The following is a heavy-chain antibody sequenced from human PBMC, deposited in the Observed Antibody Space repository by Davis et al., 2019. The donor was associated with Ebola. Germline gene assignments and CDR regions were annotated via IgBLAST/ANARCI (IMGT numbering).Heavy chain of an antibody. CDR3: ARVVARSGDGTYYFDY. CDR2: INHSGST. CDR1: GGSFSGYY. J-gene: IGHJ4*02. D-gene: IGHD2-21*02. V-gene: IGHV4-34*09. Sequence: SETLSLTCAVYGGSFSGYYWSWIRQPPGKGLEWIGEINHSGSTYYNPSLKSRVTIPVDTSKNQFSLKLSSVTAANTAVYYCARVVARSGDGTYYFDYWGQGTLVTVSS.